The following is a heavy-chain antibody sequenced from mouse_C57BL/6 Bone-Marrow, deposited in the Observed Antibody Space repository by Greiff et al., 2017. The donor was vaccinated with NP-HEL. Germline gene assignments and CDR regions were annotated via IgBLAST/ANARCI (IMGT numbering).Heavy chain of an antibody. V-gene: IGHV2-2*01. J-gene: IGHJ3*01. Sequence: QVQLKQSGPGLVQPSQSLSITCTVSGFSLTSYGVHWVRQSPGKGLEWLGVIWSGGSTDYNAAFISRLSISKDNSKSQVFFKMNSLQADDTAIYYCAREGDGYWRFAYWGQGTLVTVSA. D-gene: IGHD2-3*01. CDR3: AREGDGYWRFAY. CDR2: IWSGGST. CDR1: GFSLTSYG.